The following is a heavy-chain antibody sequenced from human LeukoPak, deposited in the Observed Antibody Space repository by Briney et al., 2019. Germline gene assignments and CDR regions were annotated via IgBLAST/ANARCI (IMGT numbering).Heavy chain of an antibody. D-gene: IGHD5-12*01. CDR1: GGSINTPNYY. V-gene: IGHV4-39*01. CDR2: IYYSGST. J-gene: IGHJ4*02. CDR3: ARIGYDVDY. Sequence: SETLSLTCTVSGGSINTPNYYWGWIRQPPGKGLEWIGSIYYSGSTYYNPSLKSRVTISVDTSKNQFSLKLSSVTAADTAVYYCARIGYDVDYWGQGTLVTVSS.